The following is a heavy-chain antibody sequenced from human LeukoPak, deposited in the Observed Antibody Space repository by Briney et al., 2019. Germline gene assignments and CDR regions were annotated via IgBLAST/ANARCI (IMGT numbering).Heavy chain of an antibody. J-gene: IGHJ6*03. D-gene: IGHD2-2*01. CDR2: ISYDGSNK. CDR1: GFTFSSYG. Sequence: GGSLLLSCGASGFTFSSYGMHWVRQAPGKGLEWVAVISYDGSNKYYADSVKGRFTISRDNSKNTLYLQMNSLRAEDTAVYYCAKIGSILNCSSTTCPDYYYHYYMDVWGKGTTVTVSS. V-gene: IGHV3-30*18. CDR3: AKIGSILNCSSTTCPDYYYHYYMDV.